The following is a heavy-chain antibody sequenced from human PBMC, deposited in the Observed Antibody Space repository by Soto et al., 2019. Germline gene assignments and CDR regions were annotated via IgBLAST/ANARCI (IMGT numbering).Heavy chain of an antibody. CDR3: ARDYLKQLAARSPGDP. CDR1: GFTFSSYG. D-gene: IGHD6-13*01. Sequence: QVQLVESGGGVVQPGRSLRLSCAASGFTFSSYGMHWVRQAPGKGLEWVAVIWYDGSNKYYADSVKGRFTISRGNSKNTLYLQMNSLRAEDTAVYYCARDYLKQLAARSPGDPWGQGTLVTVSS. V-gene: IGHV3-33*01. CDR2: IWYDGSNK. J-gene: IGHJ5*02.